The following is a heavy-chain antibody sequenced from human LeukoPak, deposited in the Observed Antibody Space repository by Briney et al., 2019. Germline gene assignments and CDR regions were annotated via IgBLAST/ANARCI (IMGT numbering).Heavy chain of an antibody. CDR3: ARDTVAGTL. J-gene: IGHJ4*02. CDR1: GYTFTSSY. D-gene: IGHD6-19*01. CDR2: ISAYNGNT. Sequence: ASVKVSCKASGYTFTSSYMHWVRQAPGQGLEWMGWISAYNGNTNYAQKLQGRVTMTTDTSTSTAYMELRSLRSDDTAVYYCARDTVAGTLWGQGTLVTVSS. V-gene: IGHV1-18*04.